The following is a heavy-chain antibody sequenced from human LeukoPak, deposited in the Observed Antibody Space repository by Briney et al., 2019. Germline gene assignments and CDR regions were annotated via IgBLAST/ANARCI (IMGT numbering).Heavy chain of an antibody. CDR1: GGSFSGYY. J-gene: IGHJ1*01. Sequence: SETLSLTCAVYGGSFSGYYWSWIRQPPGKGLEWIGEINHSGSTNYNPSLKSRVTISVDTSKNQFSLKLSSVTAADTAVYYCASNDIVVVPAAGNFQHWGQGTLVTVSS. D-gene: IGHD2-2*01. CDR3: ASNDIVVVPAAGNFQH. V-gene: IGHV4-34*01. CDR2: INHSGST.